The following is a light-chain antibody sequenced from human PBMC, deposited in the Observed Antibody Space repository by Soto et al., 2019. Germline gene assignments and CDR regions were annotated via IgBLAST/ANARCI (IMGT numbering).Light chain of an antibody. CDR3: SSYTRSSTPYV. CDR2: DVS. Sequence: QSALTQPASVSGSPGQSITISCTGTSSDVGGYNYVSWYQQHPGKAPKLMIYDVSNRPSGVSNRFSGSKSGNTASLTISGLHAEDEADYYCSSYTRSSTPYVFGTGTKLTVL. J-gene: IGLJ1*01. CDR1: SSDVGGYNY. V-gene: IGLV2-14*01.